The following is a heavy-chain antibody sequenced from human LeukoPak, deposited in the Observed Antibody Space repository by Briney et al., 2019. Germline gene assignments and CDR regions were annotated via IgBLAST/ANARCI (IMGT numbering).Heavy chain of an antibody. CDR3: AKGVRVTTYFYYGMDV. V-gene: IGHV3-23*01. J-gene: IGHJ6*02. D-gene: IGHD4-17*01. Sequence: TGGSLRLSCAASGFTFSSYAMSWVRQAPGKGLEWVSYMSGSGGSTIYADSVRGRNTISRDNSKNTLYLQMNSLRAEDTAVYYCAKGVRVTTYFYYGMDVWGQGTTVTVSS. CDR1: GFTFSSYA. CDR2: MSGSGGST.